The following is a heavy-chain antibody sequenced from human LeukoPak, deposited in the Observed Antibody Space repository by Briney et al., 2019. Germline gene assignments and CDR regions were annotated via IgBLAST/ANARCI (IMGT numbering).Heavy chain of an antibody. CDR2: ISSSSSYI. V-gene: IGHV3-21*01. D-gene: IGHD5-12*01. J-gene: IGHJ4*02. CDR1: GFTFSSYS. Sequence: PGGSLRLSCAASGFTFSSYSMNWVRQAPGKGLEWVSSISSSSSYIYYADSVKGRFTISRDNAKNSLYLQMNSLRAEDTAVYYCAGDYPGWGVATIFHWGQGTLVTVSS. CDR3: AGDYPGWGVATIFH.